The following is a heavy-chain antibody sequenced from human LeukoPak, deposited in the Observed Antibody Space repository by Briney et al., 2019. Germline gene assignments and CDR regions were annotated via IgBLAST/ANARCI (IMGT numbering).Heavy chain of an antibody. CDR2: ISSDGSYT. CDR3: AREYTGYDAF. Sequence: GGSLRLSCAASGFTFSSYWMHWVRQAPGKGLVWVSRISSDGSYTTYADSVKGRFTISRDNAKNTLYLQMNSLRVEDTAEYYCAREYTGYDAFWGQGALVTVSS. V-gene: IGHV3-74*01. J-gene: IGHJ4*02. D-gene: IGHD5-12*01. CDR1: GFTFSSYW.